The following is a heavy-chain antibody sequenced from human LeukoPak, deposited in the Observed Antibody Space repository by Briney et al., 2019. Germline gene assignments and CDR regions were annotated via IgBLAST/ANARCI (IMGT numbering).Heavy chain of an antibody. J-gene: IGHJ4*02. V-gene: IGHV1-46*01. CDR2: INPSGGST. CDR3: ARDRGSSSPESIYYFDY. CDR1: GYTFTSYY. Sequence: ASVKVPCKASGYTFTSYYMHWVRQAPGQGLEWMGIINPSGGSTSYAQKFQGRVTMTRDTSTSTVYMELSSLRSEDTAVYYCARDRGSSSPESIYYFDYWGQGTLVTVSS. D-gene: IGHD6-6*01.